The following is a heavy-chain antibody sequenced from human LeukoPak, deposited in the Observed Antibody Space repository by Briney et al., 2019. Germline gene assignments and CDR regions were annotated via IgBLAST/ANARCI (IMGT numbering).Heavy chain of an antibody. CDR1: GYNLTELS. Sequence: ASVKVSCKVSGYNLTELSMHWVRQAPGKGLEWMGGFDPGDGAIVYAQRFQGRVTMTEDTSTDTAYMELSSLKSEDTAVYYCAAGGFYDLLPYWCQGTLVTVSS. V-gene: IGHV1-24*01. J-gene: IGHJ4*02. D-gene: IGHD3-9*01. CDR3: AAGGFYDLLPY. CDR2: FDPGDGAI.